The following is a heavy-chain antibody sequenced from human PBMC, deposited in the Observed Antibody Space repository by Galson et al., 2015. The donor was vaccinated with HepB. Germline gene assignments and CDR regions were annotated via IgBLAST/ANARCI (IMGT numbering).Heavy chain of an antibody. CDR2: INPNSGGT. V-gene: IGHV1-2*04. CDR3: ARDFSGYSSSWYALRVAQGLFDY. J-gene: IGHJ4*02. D-gene: IGHD6-13*01. Sequence: SVKVSCKASGYTFTGYYMHWVRQAPGQGLEWMGWINPNSGGTNYAQKFQGWVTMTRDTSISTAYMELSRLRSDDTAVYYCARDFSGYSSSWYALRVAQGLFDYWGQGTLVTVSS. CDR1: GYTFTGYY.